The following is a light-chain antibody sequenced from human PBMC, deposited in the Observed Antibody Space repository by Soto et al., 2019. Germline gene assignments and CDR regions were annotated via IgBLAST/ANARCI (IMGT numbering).Light chain of an antibody. CDR3: QQSYSIPFT. Sequence: DIQMTQSPSSLSASVGDRVTITCRASQSISSYLNWYQQKPGKAPKLLIYAASSLQSGVPSRFSCSGSGTDVTLTISSLQPEDFATYYCQQSYSIPFTFGPGTKVDI. CDR2: AAS. CDR1: QSISSY. J-gene: IGKJ3*01. V-gene: IGKV1-39*01.